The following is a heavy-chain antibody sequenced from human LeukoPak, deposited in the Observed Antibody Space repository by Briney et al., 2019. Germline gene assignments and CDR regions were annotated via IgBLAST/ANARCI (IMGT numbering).Heavy chain of an antibody. CDR3: ARLERSRMDGAQY. J-gene: IGHJ4*02. V-gene: IGHV4-39*01. Sequence: PSETLSLTCTVSGGSISSSSYYWGWIRQPPGQGLEWIGSMFYGETTSYSPSLQSRVTISLDTSKNQFSLRLNSVTAADTAVYYCARLERSRMDGAQYWGQGTLVTVSS. D-gene: IGHD4/OR15-4a*01. CDR1: GGSISSSSYY. CDR2: MFYGETT.